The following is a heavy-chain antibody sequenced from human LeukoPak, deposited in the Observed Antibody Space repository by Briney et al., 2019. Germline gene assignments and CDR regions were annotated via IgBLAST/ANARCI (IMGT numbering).Heavy chain of an antibody. D-gene: IGHD4-17*01. CDR2: ISSSSNYI. Sequence: GGSLRLSCAASGFTFSSYSMNWVRQAPGKGLEWVSSISSSSNYIYYADSVKGRFTLSRDNAKNSLYLQMNSLRAEDTAVYYCARYRSTVTHDGFDIWGQGTMVTVSS. CDR3: ARYRSTVTHDGFDI. V-gene: IGHV3-21*04. CDR1: GFTFSSYS. J-gene: IGHJ3*02.